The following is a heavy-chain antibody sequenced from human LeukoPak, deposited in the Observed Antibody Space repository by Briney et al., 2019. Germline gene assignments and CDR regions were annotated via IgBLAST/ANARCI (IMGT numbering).Heavy chain of an antibody. V-gene: IGHV4-39*07. CDR3: ARWMAVAATEYYFDY. J-gene: IGHJ4*02. CDR2: IHHSGST. Sequence: SETLSLTCTVSGGSISSSSYYWGWIRQPPGKGLEWIGEIHHSGSTNYNPSLKSRVTISVDTSKNQFSLKLSSVTAADAAVYYCARWMAVAATEYYFDYWGQGTLVTVSS. CDR1: GGSISSSSYY. D-gene: IGHD6-13*01.